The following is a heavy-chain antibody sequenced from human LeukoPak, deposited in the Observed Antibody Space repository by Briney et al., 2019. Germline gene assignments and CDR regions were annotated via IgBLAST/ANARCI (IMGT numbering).Heavy chain of an antibody. CDR2: IGSSSSYI. D-gene: IGHD4-23*01. Sequence: GGSLRLSCAASGFTFSSYSMNWVRQAPGKGLEWVSSIGSSSSYIYYADSVKGRFTISRDNAKNSLYLQMNSLRAEDTAVYYCARDSGHGGNSDLDYWGQGTLVTVSS. CDR1: GFTFSSYS. CDR3: ARDSGHGGNSDLDY. V-gene: IGHV3-21*01. J-gene: IGHJ4*02.